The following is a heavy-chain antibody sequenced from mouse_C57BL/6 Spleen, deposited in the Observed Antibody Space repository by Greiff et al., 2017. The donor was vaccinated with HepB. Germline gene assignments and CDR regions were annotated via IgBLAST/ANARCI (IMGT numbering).Heavy chain of an antibody. Sequence: EVKVVESGGGLVKPGGSLKLSCAASGFTFSDYGMHWVRQAPEKGLEWVAYISSGSSYIYYADTVKGRFTISRDKAKNTLFLQMTILRSEDAAMYFCARDCYGGSGAWFAYWGQGTLVTVSA. D-gene: IGHD1-1*02. V-gene: IGHV5-17*01. CDR2: ISSGSSYI. J-gene: IGHJ3*01. CDR3: ARDCYGGSGAWFAY. CDR1: GFTFSDYG.